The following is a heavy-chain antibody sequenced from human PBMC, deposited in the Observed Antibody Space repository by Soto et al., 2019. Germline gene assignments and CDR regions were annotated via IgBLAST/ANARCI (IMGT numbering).Heavy chain of an antibody. CDR3: AKDLEVVGATRWVFDT. CDR1: GFTFSYFG. V-gene: IGHV3-30*18. D-gene: IGHD1-26*01. J-gene: IGHJ5*02. CDR2: ISNDGSRK. Sequence: QVQLVASGGDVVQPGRSLRLSCEASGFTFSYFGTHWVRQAPGKGLEWVAAISNDGSRKYYGDSVKGRITISRDNSKNTLYLQMDSLRDEDTAVYYCAKDLEVVGATRWVFDTWGQGTLVTVSS.